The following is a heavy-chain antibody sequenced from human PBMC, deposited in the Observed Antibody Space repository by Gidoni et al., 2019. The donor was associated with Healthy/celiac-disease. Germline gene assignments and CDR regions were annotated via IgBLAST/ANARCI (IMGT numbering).Heavy chain of an antibody. CDR3: ARGGVNYGDYEFDY. Sequence: QVQLQESGPGLVKPSETLSLTCTDSGGSISSYYWSWIRQPPGKGLEWIGYIYYSGSTNYNPSLKSRVTISVDTSKNQFSLKLSSVTAADTAVYYCARGGVNYGDYEFDYLGQGTLVTVSS. D-gene: IGHD4-17*01. J-gene: IGHJ4*02. CDR1: GGSISSYY. CDR2: IYYSGST. V-gene: IGHV4-59*01.